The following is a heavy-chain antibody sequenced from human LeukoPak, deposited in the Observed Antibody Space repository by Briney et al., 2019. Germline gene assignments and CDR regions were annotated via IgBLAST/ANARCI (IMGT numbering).Heavy chain of an antibody. V-gene: IGHV4-34*01. Sequence: SETLSLTCAVYAASFSDFQWTWIRQPPGKGLEWIGEINHWGSTHYNPSLKSRVTLLIDTSKNRFSLKLSSVTAADTAVYYCARGRDVSYYGSRTYPWIFDYWGQGTPVTVYS. CDR1: AASFSDFQ. D-gene: IGHD3-10*01. CDR3: ARGRDVSYYGSRTYPWIFDY. J-gene: IGHJ4*02. CDR2: INHWGST.